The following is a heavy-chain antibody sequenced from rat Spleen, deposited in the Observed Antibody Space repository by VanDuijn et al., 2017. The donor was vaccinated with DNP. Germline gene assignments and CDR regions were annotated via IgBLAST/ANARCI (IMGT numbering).Heavy chain of an antibody. D-gene: IGHD1-2*01. CDR2: ISSTGDNT. V-gene: IGHV5-31*01. CDR1: GFNFNGYW. Sequence: EVMLVESGGGLVQPGRSLKLSCIASGFNFNGYWMTWIRQAPGKGLEWVASISSTGDNTYYSDSVKGRFSLSRDNAKSTLYLQMDSLRSEDTATYYCARSDSYGFPYWGQGTLVTVSS. J-gene: IGHJ3*01. CDR3: ARSDSYGFPY.